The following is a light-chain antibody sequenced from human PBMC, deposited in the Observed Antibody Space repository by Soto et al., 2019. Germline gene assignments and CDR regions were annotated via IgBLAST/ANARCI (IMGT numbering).Light chain of an antibody. J-gene: IGKJ4*01. V-gene: IGKV3-15*01. CDR3: QQYNNWPLP. Sequence: EIVMTQSRATLSVSPGERATLSCRASQSVSSNLAWYQQKPGQAPRLLIYGASTRATGIPARFSGSGSGTEFTLTISSLQSKDFAVYYCQQYNNWPLPFGGGTKVQIK. CDR2: GAS. CDR1: QSVSSN.